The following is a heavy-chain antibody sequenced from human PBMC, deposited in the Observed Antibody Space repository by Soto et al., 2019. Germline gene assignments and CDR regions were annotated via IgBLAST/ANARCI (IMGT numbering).Heavy chain of an antibody. Sequence: ASVKVSCKASGYTFTSYYMHWVRQAPGQGLEWMGIINPSGGSTSYAQKFQGRVTMTRDTSTSTVYMELSSLRSEDTAVYYCARGYCSGGSCLGAFDIWGQGTMVTVS. CDR1: GYTFTSYY. CDR3: ARGYCSGGSCLGAFDI. J-gene: IGHJ3*02. D-gene: IGHD2-15*01. CDR2: INPSGGST. V-gene: IGHV1-46*03.